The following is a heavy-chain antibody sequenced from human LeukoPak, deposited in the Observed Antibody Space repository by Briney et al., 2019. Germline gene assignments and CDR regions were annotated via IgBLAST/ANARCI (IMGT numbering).Heavy chain of an antibody. CDR2: IGTAGDT. V-gene: IGHV3-13*01. J-gene: IGHJ4*02. CDR1: GFTFSLYD. CDR3: ARESGTWELPF. D-gene: IGHD1-26*01. Sequence: AGGSLRLSCAASGFTFSLYDMHWVRQATGKSLEWVSGIGTAGDTYYADSVKGRFTISRENAKNSLSLQMDSLRAEDTAVYYCARESGTWELPFWGQGTLVTVSS.